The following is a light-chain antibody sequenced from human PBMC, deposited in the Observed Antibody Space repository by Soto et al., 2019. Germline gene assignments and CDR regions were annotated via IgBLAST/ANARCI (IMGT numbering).Light chain of an antibody. CDR3: QTWGPDIVI. CDR1: SAYSSYA. CDR2: LNSDGSH. Sequence: QPVLTQSPSASASLGASVKLTCTLSSAYSSYAIAWHRQQPEKGPRYLMKLNSDGSHNRGDGIPDRFSGSSSGTERYLTISSLQSEDEADYYCQTWGPDIVIFGGRTKLTVL. J-gene: IGLJ2*01. V-gene: IGLV4-69*01.